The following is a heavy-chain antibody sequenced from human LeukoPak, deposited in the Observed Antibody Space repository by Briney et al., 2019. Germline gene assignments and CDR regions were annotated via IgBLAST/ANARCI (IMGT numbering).Heavy chain of an antibody. CDR1: GFTFSSFW. J-gene: IGHJ1*01. CDR3: ARSTRRDTEVALAEYFQH. D-gene: IGHD5-18*01. CDR2: ISSSGSTI. V-gene: IGHV3-48*04. Sequence: PGGSLRLSCEASGFTFSSFWMNWVRQAPGKGLEWVSYISSSGSTIYYAVSVKGRFTISRDNAQNSLSLQMNSLRAEDTAVYYCARSTRRDTEVALAEYFQHWGQGTLVTVSS.